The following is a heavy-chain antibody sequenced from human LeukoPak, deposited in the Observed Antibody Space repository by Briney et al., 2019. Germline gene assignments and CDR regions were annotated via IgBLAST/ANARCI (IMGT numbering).Heavy chain of an antibody. CDR2: IIPIFGTA. J-gene: IGHJ5*02. Sequence: GASVKVSCKASGGTFSSYAISWVRQAPGQGLEWMGGIIPIFGTANYAQKFQGRVTITADESTSTAYMELSSLRSEDTAVYYCAREGLKKVATTYHSTWGQGTLVTVSS. D-gene: IGHD5-12*01. CDR3: AREGLKKVATTYHST. CDR1: GGTFSSYA. V-gene: IGHV1-69*13.